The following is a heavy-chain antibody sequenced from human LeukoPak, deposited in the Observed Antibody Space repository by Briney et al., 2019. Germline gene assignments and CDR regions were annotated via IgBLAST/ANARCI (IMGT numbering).Heavy chain of an antibody. D-gene: IGHD1-1*01. CDR3: ARRFQTNFDY. CDR1: GGSISSGSYY. CDR2: IYTSGST. Sequence: SETLSLTCTVSGGSISSGSYYWSWIRQPAGKGLEWIGRIYTSGSTNYNPPLKSRVTISVDTSKNQFSLKLSSVTAADTAVYYCARRFQTNFDYWGQGTLVTVSS. J-gene: IGHJ4*02. V-gene: IGHV4-61*02.